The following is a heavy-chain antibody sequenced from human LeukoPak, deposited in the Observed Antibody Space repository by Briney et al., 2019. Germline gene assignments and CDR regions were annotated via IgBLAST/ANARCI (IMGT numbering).Heavy chain of an antibody. CDR3: ARGSSNYGYTFDI. D-gene: IGHD4-11*01. Sequence: PGGSLRLSCAASGFTFSNYWMSWVRQAPGKGLEWVANIKQDGSEKYYVDSVKGRFTISRDNAKNSLYLHMNSLRVDDTAVYYCARGSSNYGYTFDIWGQGTMVTVSS. CDR1: GFTFSNYW. V-gene: IGHV3-7*01. J-gene: IGHJ3*02. CDR2: IKQDGSEK.